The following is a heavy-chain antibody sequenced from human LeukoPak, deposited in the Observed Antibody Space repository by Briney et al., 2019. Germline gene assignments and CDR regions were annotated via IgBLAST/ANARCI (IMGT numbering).Heavy chain of an antibody. CDR2: IYYSGST. CDR1: GGSISSYY. J-gene: IGHJ3*02. V-gene: IGHV4-59*01. D-gene: IGHD2-2*01. Sequence: SETLSLTCTVSGGSISSYYWSWIRQPPGKGLEWIGYIYYSGSTNYNPSLKSRVTISVDTSKNQFSLKLSSVTAADTAVYYCARDSSASDAFDIWGQGTMVTVSS. CDR3: ARDSSASDAFDI.